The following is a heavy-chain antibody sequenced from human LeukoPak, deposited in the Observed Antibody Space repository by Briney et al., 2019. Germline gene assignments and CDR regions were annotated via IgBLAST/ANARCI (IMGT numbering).Heavy chain of an antibody. J-gene: IGHJ4*02. V-gene: IGHV4-4*09. Sequence: SETLSLTCTVSGVSISSYYWSWIRQPPGKGLEWIGYIYTSGSTNHNPSLKSRVTISVDTSKNQSSLKLSSVTAADTAVYYCARHVSTSESENFDYWGQGTLVTVSS. CDR3: ARHVSTSESENFDY. CDR2: IYTSGST. CDR1: GVSISSYY. D-gene: IGHD3-10*02.